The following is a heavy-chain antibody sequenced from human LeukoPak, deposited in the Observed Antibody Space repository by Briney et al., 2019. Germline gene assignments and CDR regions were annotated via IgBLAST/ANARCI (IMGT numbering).Heavy chain of an antibody. CDR1: GGTFSSYT. CDR2: IIPILCIA. D-gene: IGHD6-19*01. V-gene: IGHV1-69*02. J-gene: IGHJ4*02. Sequence: SVKVSCKASGGTFSSYTISWVRQAPGQGLEWMGRIIPILCIANYAQKFQGRVTITADKSTSTAYMELSSLRSEDTAVYYCATRYSSGWYYFDYWGQGTLVTVSS. CDR3: ATRYSSGWYYFDY.